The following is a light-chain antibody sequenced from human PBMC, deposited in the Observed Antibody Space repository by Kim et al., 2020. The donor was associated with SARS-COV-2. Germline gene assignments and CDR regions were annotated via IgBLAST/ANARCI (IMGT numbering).Light chain of an antibody. J-gene: IGLJ2*01. CDR3: SSRDSNGDHFL. V-gene: IGLV3-19*01. Sequence: SSELTQDPAMSVALGQTVRITCQGDSLRDYYASWYQQRAGQAPVLVAYGKNNRPSGIPVRSSGSNSRNTAFLTISGAQAEDEADYYCSSRDSNGDHFLFG. CDR1: SLRDYY. CDR2: GKN.